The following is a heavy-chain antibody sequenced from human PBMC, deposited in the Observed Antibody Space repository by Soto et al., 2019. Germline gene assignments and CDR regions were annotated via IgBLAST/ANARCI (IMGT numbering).Heavy chain of an antibody. CDR2: IKQDGSEK. Sequence: EVKVVESGGGLVQPGGSLRLSCAASGFTFSNYWMSWVRQAPGKGLEWVANIKQDGSEKYYVDSVKGRFTISRDNDKNSLYLQMNSLRAEDTAVYYCARRGAGFGFWGQGTLVTVSS. D-gene: IGHD3-16*01. V-gene: IGHV3-7*01. CDR3: ARRGAGFGF. CDR1: GFTFSNYW. J-gene: IGHJ4*02.